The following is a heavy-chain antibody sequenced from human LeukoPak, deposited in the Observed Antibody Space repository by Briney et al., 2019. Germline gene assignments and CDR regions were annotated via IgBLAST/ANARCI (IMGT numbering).Heavy chain of an antibody. CDR1: GGSISSSSYY. Sequence: PSETLSLTCTVSGGSISSSSYYWGWIRQPPGKGLEWIGSIYYSGSTYYNPSLKSRVTISVDTSKNQFSLKLSSVTAADTAVYYCAREAPYSSSWYDSNWSDPWGQGTLVTVSS. CDR3: AREAPYSSSWYDSNWSDP. J-gene: IGHJ5*02. CDR2: IYYSGST. D-gene: IGHD6-13*01. V-gene: IGHV4-39*02.